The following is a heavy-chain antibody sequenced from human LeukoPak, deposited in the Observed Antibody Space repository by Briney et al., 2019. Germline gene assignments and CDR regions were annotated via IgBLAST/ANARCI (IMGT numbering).Heavy chain of an antibody. Sequence: ASVKVSCKASGYTFTSYGISWVRQAPGQGLEWMGWISAYNGNTNYAQKLQGRVTMTTDTSTSTAYMELRSLRSDDTAVYYCAKSYYYDSNNYYPPFDYWGQGTLVTVSS. V-gene: IGHV1-18*01. J-gene: IGHJ4*02. D-gene: IGHD3-22*01. CDR1: GYTFTSYG. CDR2: ISAYNGNT. CDR3: AKSYYYDSNNYYPPFDY.